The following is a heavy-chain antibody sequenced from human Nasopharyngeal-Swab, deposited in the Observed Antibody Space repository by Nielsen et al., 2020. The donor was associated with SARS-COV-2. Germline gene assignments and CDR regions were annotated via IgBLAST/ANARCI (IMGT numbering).Heavy chain of an antibody. D-gene: IGHD3-10*01. Sequence: GGALRLSRVASGITFCNHAMGWVRQAPGKGLEWVSAISGSGGSTYYADSVKGRFTISRDNSKNTLYLQMNSLRAEDTAVYYCAKTLAPRGYFDYWGQGTLVTVSS. CDR3: AKTLAPRGYFDY. CDR1: GITFCNHA. CDR2: ISGSGGST. J-gene: IGHJ4*02. V-gene: IGHV3-23*01.